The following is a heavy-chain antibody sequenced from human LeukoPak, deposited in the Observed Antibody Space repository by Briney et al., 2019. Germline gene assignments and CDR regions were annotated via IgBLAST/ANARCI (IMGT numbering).Heavy chain of an antibody. CDR2: INPNSGGT. D-gene: IGHD3-10*01. CDR1: GYTFTGYY. J-gene: IGHJ5*02. CDR3: ARGITNPSGT. Sequence: ASVKVSCKASGYTFTGYYVHWVRQAPGQGLEWMGWINPNSGGTNFAQKFQGRVTMTRDTSISTAYMELSRLRSDDTAVFYCARGITNPSGTWGQGTLVTVSS. V-gene: IGHV1-2*02.